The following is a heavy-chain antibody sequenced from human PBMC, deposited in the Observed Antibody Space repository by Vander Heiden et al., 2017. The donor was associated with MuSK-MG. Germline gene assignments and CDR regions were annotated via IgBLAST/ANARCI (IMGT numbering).Heavy chain of an antibody. CDR2: ISYDGSNK. D-gene: IGHD2-2*01. CDR1: GFPFISYV. CDR3: AKGYCSSTSCYAPRGYYGMDV. J-gene: IGHJ6*02. Sequence: QVQLVESGGGVVQHGRSLRLSCAASGFPFISYVMHWVRQAPGKGLEWVAVISYDGSNKYYADSVKGRFTISRDNSKNTLYLQMNSLRAEDTAVYYCAKGYCSSTSCYAPRGYYGMDVWGQGTTVTVSS. V-gene: IGHV3-30*18.